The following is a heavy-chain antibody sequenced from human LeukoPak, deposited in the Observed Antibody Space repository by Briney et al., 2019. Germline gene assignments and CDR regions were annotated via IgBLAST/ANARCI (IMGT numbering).Heavy chain of an antibody. Sequence: ASVTVSFKASGYTFTGYYMHWVRQAPGQGREWMGWINPNSGGTNYSQKFQGWVTITRDTSISTAYMELSRLRSDAAAVYYCARESRSRSTITLNPHSLDVWGQGTTVTVSS. CDR2: INPNSGGT. CDR3: ARESRSRSTITLNPHSLDV. CDR1: GYTFTGYY. D-gene: IGHD5/OR15-5a*01. J-gene: IGHJ6*02. V-gene: IGHV1-2*04.